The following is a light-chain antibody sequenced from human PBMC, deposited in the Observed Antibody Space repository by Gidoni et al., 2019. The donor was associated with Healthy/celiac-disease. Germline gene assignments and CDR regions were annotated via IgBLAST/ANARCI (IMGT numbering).Light chain of an antibody. CDR2: EGT. CDR1: SSDIEDYNL. CDR3: CSYASSGTFDVF. V-gene: IGLV2-23*03. J-gene: IGLJ2*01. Sequence: QSALTPPASVSGSPGQSITISCTGTSSDIEDYNLVSWYQQHPGQAPKLMIYEGTKRPSGISTRFSGSQSDNTASLTISGLQAEDDADYYCCSYASSGTFDVFFGGGTKLTVL.